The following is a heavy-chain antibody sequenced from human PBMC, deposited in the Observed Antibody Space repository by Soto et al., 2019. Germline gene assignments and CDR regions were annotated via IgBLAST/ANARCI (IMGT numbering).Heavy chain of an antibody. CDR3: ARESMGGSLFRREYEPF. V-gene: IGHV1-2*02. J-gene: IGHJ4*02. D-gene: IGHD2-15*01. CDR1: GYFFTSYD. Sequence: QAQLVQSGAEVKKPGASVKVSCKASGYFFTSYDIHWVRQAPGQSLQWMGWINANSGNTHYVQKLQGRVTLTRDTSVRTVYMDLNSLTSGDSAIFYGARESMGGSLFRREYEPFWGQGTRVAV. CDR2: INANSGNT.